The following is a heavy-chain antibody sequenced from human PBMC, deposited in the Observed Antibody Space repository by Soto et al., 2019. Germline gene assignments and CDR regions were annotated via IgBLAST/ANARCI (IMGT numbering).Heavy chain of an antibody. J-gene: IGHJ4*02. V-gene: IGHV1-58*01. D-gene: IGHD6-6*01. CDR3: AADGIAARPSDY. CDR2: IVVGSGNT. Sequence: GASVKVSCKASGFTFTSSAVQWVRQARGQRLEWIGWIVVGSGNTNYAQKFQERVTITRDMSTSTAYMELSSLRSEDTAAYYCAADGIAARPSDYWGQGTLVTVSS. CDR1: GFTFTSSA.